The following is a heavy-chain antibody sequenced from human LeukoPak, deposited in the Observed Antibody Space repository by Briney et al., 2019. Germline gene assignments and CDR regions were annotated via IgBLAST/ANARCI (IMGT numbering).Heavy chain of an antibody. J-gene: IGHJ3*02. D-gene: IGHD7-27*01. V-gene: IGHV4-4*07. Sequence: PSETLSLICTVPSDSISSYFWNWIPQPAAKGREGIRRFYNGGNTNYNPSLKGRVTMSLDTSKNQFSLKLSSVIAADTAVYYCARGNNWGVRNAFDIWGQGTMVIVSS. CDR3: ARGNNWGVRNAFDI. CDR1: SDSISSYF. CDR2: FYNGGNT.